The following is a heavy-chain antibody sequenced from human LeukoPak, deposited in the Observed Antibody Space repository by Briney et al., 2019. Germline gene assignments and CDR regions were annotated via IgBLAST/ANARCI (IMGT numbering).Heavy chain of an antibody. D-gene: IGHD5-12*01. Sequence: GSSVKVSCKASGGTFSSYAISWVRQAPGQGLEWMGRIIPILGIANYAQKFQGRVTITADKSTSTAYMELSSLRSEDTAVYYCARWDGRLRHDYWGQGTLVTVSS. CDR2: IIPILGIA. CDR1: GGTFSSYA. J-gene: IGHJ4*02. CDR3: ARWDGRLRHDY. V-gene: IGHV1-69*04.